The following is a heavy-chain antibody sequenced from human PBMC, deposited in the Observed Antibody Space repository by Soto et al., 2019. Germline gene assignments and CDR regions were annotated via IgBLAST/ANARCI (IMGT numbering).Heavy chain of an antibody. CDR1: GYTFTSYA. J-gene: IGHJ4*02. CDR2: INADNGNT. V-gene: IGHV1-3*01. Sequence: ASVKVSCKASGYTFTSYAMHWVRQAPGQRLEWMGWINADNGNTKYSQKLQGRVTITTDTSTSTAYMELRSLRSDDTAVYYFARARSPAADSSSSYYFDYWGQGTLVTVSS. D-gene: IGHD6-6*01. CDR3: ARARSPAADSSSSYYFDY.